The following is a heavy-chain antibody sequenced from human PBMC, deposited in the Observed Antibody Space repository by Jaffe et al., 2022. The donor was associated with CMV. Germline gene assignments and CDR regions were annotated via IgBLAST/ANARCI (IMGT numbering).Heavy chain of an antibody. V-gene: IGHV3-66*01. CDR3: ARASSSWDGYYFDY. Sequence: EVQLVESGGGLVQPGGSLRLSCAASGFTVSSNYMSWVRQAPGKGLEWVSVIYSGGSTYYADSVKGRFTISRDNSKNTLYLQMNSLRAEDTAVYYCARASSSWDGYYFDYWGQGTLVTVSS. CDR2: IYSGGST. D-gene: IGHD6-13*01. J-gene: IGHJ4*02. CDR1: GFTVSSNY.